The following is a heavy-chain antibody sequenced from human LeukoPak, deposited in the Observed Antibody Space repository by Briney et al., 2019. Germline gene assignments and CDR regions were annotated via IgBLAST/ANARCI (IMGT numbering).Heavy chain of an antibody. CDR3: ARLRRVGATPFDY. Sequence: SETLSLTCTVSGYSISSNYYWGWIRQPPGKGLEWIGSIYHSGSTYYSPSLKSRVTISVDTSKNQFSLKLSSVTAADTAVYYCARLRRVGATPFDYWGQGTLVTVSS. V-gene: IGHV4-38-2*02. D-gene: IGHD1-26*01. CDR1: GYSISSNYY. J-gene: IGHJ4*02. CDR2: IYHSGST.